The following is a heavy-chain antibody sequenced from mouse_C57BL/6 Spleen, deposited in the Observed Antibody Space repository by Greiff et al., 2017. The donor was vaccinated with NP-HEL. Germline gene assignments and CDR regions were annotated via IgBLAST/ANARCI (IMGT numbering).Heavy chain of an antibody. J-gene: IGHJ1*03. CDR2: ISYDGSN. D-gene: IGHD1-1*01. CDR3: ARGYYGSPWYFDV. Sequence: VQLQQSGPGLVKPSQSLSLTCSVTGYSITSGYYWNWIRQFPGNKLEWMGYISYDGSNNYNPSLKNRISITRDTSKNQFFLKLNSVTTEDTATYYCARGYYGSPWYFDVWGTGTTVTVSS. CDR1: GYSITSGYY. V-gene: IGHV3-6*01.